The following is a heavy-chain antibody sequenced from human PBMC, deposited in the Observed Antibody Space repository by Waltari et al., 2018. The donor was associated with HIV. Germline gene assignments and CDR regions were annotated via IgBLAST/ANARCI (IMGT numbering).Heavy chain of an antibody. CDR3: ARSLSVTTPYFDY. D-gene: IGHD4-17*01. J-gene: IGHJ4*02. CDR2: INPSGGST. Sequence: QVQLVQSGAEVKKPGASVKVSCKASGYPFPSYYMHWVRRAPGQGLEWMGIINPSGGSTSYAQKFQGRVTMTRDTSTSTVYMELSSLRSEDTAVYYCARSLSVTTPYFDYWGQGTLVTVSS. V-gene: IGHV1-46*03. CDR1: GYPFPSYY.